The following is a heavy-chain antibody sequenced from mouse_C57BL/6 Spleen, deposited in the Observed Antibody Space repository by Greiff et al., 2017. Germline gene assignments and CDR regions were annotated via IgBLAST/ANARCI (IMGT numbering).Heavy chain of an antibody. Sequence: CGAELARPGASVKMSCKASGYTFTSYTMHWVKQRPGQGLEWIGYINPSSGYTKYNQKFKDKATLTADKSSSTAYMQLSGLTSEDSAVYYCAIYGSSYEGDYWGQGTTLTVSS. D-gene: IGHD1-1*01. J-gene: IGHJ2*01. CDR2: INPSSGYT. V-gene: IGHV1-4*01. CDR3: AIYGSSYEGDY. CDR1: GYTFTSYT.